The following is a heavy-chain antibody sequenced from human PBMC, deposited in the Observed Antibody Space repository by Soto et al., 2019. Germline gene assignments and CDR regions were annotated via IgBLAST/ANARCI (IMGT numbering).Heavy chain of an antibody. Sequence: SVKVSCKASGGTFSSYAISWVRQAPGQGLEWMGGIIPIFGTANYAQKFKGRVTITADGYTSTAYMELSSLRSEDTAVYYCARGVLPMAKTGSNGDYWGQGTLVTVSS. D-gene: IGHD3-10*01. J-gene: IGHJ4*02. CDR1: GGTFSSYA. CDR2: IIPIFGTA. CDR3: ARGVLPMAKTGSNGDY. V-gene: IGHV1-69*13.